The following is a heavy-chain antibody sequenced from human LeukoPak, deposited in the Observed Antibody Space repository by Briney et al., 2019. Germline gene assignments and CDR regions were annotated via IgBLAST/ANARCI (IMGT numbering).Heavy chain of an antibody. CDR2: IRYDGSNK. V-gene: IGHV3-30*02. D-gene: IGHD3-3*01. CDR1: GFTFSSYG. CDR3: ANLYYDFWSGYLGEDAFDI. J-gene: IGHJ3*02. Sequence: GGSLRLSCAASGFTFSSYGMHWVRQAPGKGLEWVAFIRYDGSNKYYADSVKGRFTISRDNSKNTLYLQMNSLRAEDTAVYYCANLYYDFWSGYLGEDAFDIWGQGTMVTVSS.